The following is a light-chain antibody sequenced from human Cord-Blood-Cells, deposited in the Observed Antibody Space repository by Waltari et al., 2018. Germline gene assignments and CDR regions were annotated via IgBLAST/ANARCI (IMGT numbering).Light chain of an antibody. CDR3: QQYNSYPFT. Sequence: DIQMTQSPSTLSASVGDNVTITCRASQSISSWLAWYQQKPGKAPKLLIYDASSLESGVPSRFSGSGSGTEFTLTISSLQPDDFATYYCQQYNSYPFTFGPGTKVDIK. V-gene: IGKV1-5*01. CDR2: DAS. CDR1: QSISSW. J-gene: IGKJ3*01.